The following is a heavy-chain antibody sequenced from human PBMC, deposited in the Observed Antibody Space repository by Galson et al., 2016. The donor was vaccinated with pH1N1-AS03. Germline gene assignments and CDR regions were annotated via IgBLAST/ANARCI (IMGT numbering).Heavy chain of an antibody. CDR3: ARDRHYDSSGRYFYESEH. J-gene: IGHJ4*02. V-gene: IGHV1-69*13. CDR2: IHPIFGTP. CDR1: GGTFSNYA. D-gene: IGHD3-22*01. Sequence: SVKVSCKASGGTFSNYAISWMRQAPGQGLEWMGGIHPIFGTPIYAQKFRGRLTVTADASTSAAYMELSSLTSEDTAIYSCARDRHYDSSGRYFYESEHWGQGILVTVSS.